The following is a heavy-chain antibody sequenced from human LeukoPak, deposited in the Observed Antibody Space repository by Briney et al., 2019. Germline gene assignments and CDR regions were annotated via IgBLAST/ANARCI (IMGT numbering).Heavy chain of an antibody. D-gene: IGHD5-24*01. CDR1: GFTFSSYA. J-gene: IGHJ4*02. Sequence: GRSLRLSCAASGFTFSSYAMHWVRQAPGKGLEWVAVISYDGSNKYYADSVKGRFTISRDNSKNTLYLQMNSLRAEDTAVYYCARDPKDGYSPYFDYWGQGTLVTVSS. CDR2: ISYDGSNK. V-gene: IGHV3-30*04. CDR3: ARDPKDGYSPYFDY.